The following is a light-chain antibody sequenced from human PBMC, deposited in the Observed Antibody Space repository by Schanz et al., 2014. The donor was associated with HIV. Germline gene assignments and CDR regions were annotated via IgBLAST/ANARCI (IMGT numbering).Light chain of an antibody. Sequence: QSVLTQPPSVSGAPGQRVTISCTGSSSNIGAGYDVHWYQQLPGTAPKLLIYGNSNRPSGVPDRFSGSKSGTSASLAITGLQAEDEADYYCCSYAGSSTPLVFGTGTKLTVL. V-gene: IGLV1-40*01. CDR2: GNS. CDR3: CSYAGSSTPLV. J-gene: IGLJ1*01. CDR1: SSNIGAGYD.